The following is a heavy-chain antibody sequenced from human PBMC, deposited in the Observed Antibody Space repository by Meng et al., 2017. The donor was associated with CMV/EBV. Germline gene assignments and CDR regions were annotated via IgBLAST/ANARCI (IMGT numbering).Heavy chain of an antibody. CDR3: ARDHRSMDV. Sequence: GGSLRLSCTVSGFTVSSNYMSWVRQAPGKGLVWVSRINSDGSSTSYADSVKGRFTISRDNAKNTLYLQMNSLRAEDTAVYYCARDHRSMDVWGQGTTVTVSS. CDR2: INSDGSST. V-gene: IGHV3-74*01. CDR1: GFTVSSNY. J-gene: IGHJ6*02.